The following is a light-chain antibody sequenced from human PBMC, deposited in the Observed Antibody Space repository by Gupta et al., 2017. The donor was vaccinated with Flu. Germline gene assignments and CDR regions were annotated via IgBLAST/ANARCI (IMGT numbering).Light chain of an antibody. CDR3: QREDGTPRT. Sequence: DIVMTQSPDSLAVSLGERATINCKSSQSVLYSSNNKNYLAWYQQKPGQPPKLLIYWASTRESGVPNRFSGSASGTDFTLTISILHAEDVAVYYCQREDGTPRTFGGGTRLEIK. CDR1: QSVLYSSNNKNY. CDR2: WAS. V-gene: IGKV4-1*01. J-gene: IGKJ4*01.